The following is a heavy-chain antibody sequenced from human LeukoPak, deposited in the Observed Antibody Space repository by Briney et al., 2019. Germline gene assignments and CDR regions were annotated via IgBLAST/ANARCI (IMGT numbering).Heavy chain of an antibody. D-gene: IGHD3-10*01. CDR2: INHSGST. Sequence: SETLSLTCIVSGGSISSGSYYWSWIRQPPGKGLEWIGEINHSGSTNYNPSLKSRVTISVDTSKNQFSLKLSSVTAADTAVYYCARRPTYYYGSGSYHAAKNAFDIWGQGTMVTVSS. CDR3: ARRPTYYYGSGSYHAAKNAFDI. V-gene: IGHV4-39*07. J-gene: IGHJ3*02. CDR1: GGSISSGSYY.